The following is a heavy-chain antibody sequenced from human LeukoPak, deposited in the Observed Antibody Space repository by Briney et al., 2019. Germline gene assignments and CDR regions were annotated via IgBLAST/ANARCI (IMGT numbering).Heavy chain of an antibody. CDR2: ISYDGSNK. D-gene: IGHD3-10*01. Sequence: SGGSLRPSCAASGFTFSSYAMNWVRQAPGKGLEWVAVISYDGSNKYYADSVTGRFTISRDNSKNTLYLQMISLRDEDTAVYYCARGYYGSGRYFDDWGQGTLVTVSS. J-gene: IGHJ4*02. CDR3: ARGYYGSGRYFDD. V-gene: IGHV3-30*04. CDR1: GFTFSSYA.